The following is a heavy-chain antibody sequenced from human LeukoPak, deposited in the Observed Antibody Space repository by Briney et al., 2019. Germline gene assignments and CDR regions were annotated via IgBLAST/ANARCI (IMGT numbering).Heavy chain of an antibody. CDR1: GFTFSSYG. D-gene: IGHD3-10*01. CDR3: ARESGSYYAFDI. V-gene: IGHV3-33*01. J-gene: IGHJ3*02. Sequence: PGGSLRLSCAASGFTFSSYGMHWVRQAPGKGLEWVAVIWYDGSNKYYADSVKGRFTISRDYSKNTLYLQMNSLRAEDTAVYYCARESGSYYAFDIWGQGTMVTVSS. CDR2: IWYDGSNK.